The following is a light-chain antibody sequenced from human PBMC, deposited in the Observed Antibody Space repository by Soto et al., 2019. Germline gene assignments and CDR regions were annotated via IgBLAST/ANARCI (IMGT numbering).Light chain of an antibody. J-gene: IGKJ1*01. CDR2: GAS. CDR1: QSLSSN. CDR3: HQYGSSPRT. V-gene: IGKV3-20*01. Sequence: EIVMTQSPATLSVSPGERATLSCRASQSLSSNLAWYQQKPGQAPRLLIYGASTRATGIPDRFSGSGSGTDFTLTISRLEPEDFAVYYCHQYGSSPRTFGQGTKVDIK.